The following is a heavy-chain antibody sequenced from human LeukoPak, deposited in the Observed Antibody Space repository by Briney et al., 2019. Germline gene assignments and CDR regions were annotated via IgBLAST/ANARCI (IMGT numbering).Heavy chain of an antibody. CDR2: ITGSGDST. V-gene: IGHV3-23*01. D-gene: IGHD1-7*01. CDR1: GFTFSTFA. CDR3: AKDLLTAITARPHP. Sequence: PGGSLRLSCAASGFTFSTFAMSWVRQAPGKGLEWGSAITGSGDSTSYADSVKGRFTISRDNSKNTLYLQMKSLRAEDTAVYYCAKDLLTAITARPHPWGQGTLVTVSS. J-gene: IGHJ5*02.